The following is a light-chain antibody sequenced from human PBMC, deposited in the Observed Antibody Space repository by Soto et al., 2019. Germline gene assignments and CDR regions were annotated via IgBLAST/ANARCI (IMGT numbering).Light chain of an antibody. V-gene: IGLV2-11*01. CDR3: CSYAGSYTYVV. CDR1: SSDVGGYNY. Sequence: QSALTQPRSVSGSPGQSVTISCTGTSSDVGGYNYVSWYQQHPGKAPKLMIYDVSKRPSGVPDRFSGSKSGNTASLTIFGLQAEDEADYYCCSYAGSYTYVVFGGGTKVTVL. CDR2: DVS. J-gene: IGLJ2*01.